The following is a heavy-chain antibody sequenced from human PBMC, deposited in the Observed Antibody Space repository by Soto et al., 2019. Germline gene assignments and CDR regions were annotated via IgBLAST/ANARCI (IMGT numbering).Heavy chain of an antibody. J-gene: IGHJ4*02. CDR3: RGNYYDSSGYYYDY. Sequence: GGSLRLSCAASGFTFSNAWMNWVRQAPGKGLEWVGRIKSKTDGGTTDYAAPVKGRFTISRDDSKNTLYLQMNSLKTEDTAVYYCRGNYYDSSGYYYDYWGQGTLVTVSS. D-gene: IGHD3-22*01. CDR1: GFTFSNAW. CDR2: IKSKTDGGTT. V-gene: IGHV3-15*07.